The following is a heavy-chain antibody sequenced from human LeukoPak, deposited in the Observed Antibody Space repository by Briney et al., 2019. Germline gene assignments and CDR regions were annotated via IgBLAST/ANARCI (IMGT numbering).Heavy chain of an antibody. D-gene: IGHD3-3*02. J-gene: IGHJ4*02. CDR2: INPNSGGT. V-gene: IGHV1-2*02. CDR3: ARAFFNSGFDY. Sequence: ASVTVSCKASGYTFTGNYVHWLRQAPGQGLTWMGWINPNSGGTDYAQQYQGRVTLTRDTSISTVYMELSSLTSDDSAVYYCARAFFNSGFDYWGQGTLVTVSS. CDR1: GYTFTGNY.